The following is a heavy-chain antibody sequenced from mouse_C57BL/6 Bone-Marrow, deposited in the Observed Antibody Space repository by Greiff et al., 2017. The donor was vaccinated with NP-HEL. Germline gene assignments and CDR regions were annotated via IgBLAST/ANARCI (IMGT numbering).Heavy chain of an antibody. CDR3: AREGAGEYFDV. Sequence: QVQLQQSGAELVRPGTSVKVSCTASGYAFTNSLIEWVKQRPGQGLEWIGVINPGSGGTKYAQKFKGKATLTADKSSSTAYLQLSSLTSEDTAVYYCAREGAGEYFDVWGTGTTLTVSS. J-gene: IGHJ1*03. CDR1: GYAFTNSL. V-gene: IGHV1-54*01. CDR2: INPGSGGT.